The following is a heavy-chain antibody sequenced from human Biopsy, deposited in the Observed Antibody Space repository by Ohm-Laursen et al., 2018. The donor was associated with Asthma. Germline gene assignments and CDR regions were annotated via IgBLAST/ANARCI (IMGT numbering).Heavy chain of an antibody. CDR1: GGTFNTYV. D-gene: IGHD2-2*01. CDR3: ARKAGSCISRTCYSLDF. J-gene: IGHJ4*02. CDR2: INSVFGTT. Sequence: SVKVSGKSLGGTFNTYVIGWVRQAPGQGLEWMGGINSVFGTTTYPQKFQDRVTITADDSTSTVYMELSSLRSEDTAVYYCARKAGSCISRTCYSLDFWGQGTLVTVSS. V-gene: IGHV1-69*13.